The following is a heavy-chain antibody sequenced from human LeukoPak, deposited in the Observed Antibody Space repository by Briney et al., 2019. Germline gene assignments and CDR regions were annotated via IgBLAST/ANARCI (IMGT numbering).Heavy chain of an antibody. CDR3: ARDLHYYDSSGPGNP. J-gene: IGHJ5*02. CDR2: ISSSGSTI. D-gene: IGHD3-22*01. V-gene: IGHV3-11*01. Sequence: GGSLRLSCAASGFTFSDYYMSWIRLAPGKGLEWVSYISSSGSTIYYADSVKGRFTISRDNAKNSLYLQMNSLRAEDTAVYYCARDLHYYDSSGPGNPWGQGTLVTVSS. CDR1: GFTFSDYY.